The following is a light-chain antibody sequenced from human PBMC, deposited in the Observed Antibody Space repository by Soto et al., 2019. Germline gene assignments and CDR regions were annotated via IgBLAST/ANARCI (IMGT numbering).Light chain of an antibody. CDR1: QSVSSSY. J-gene: IGKJ5*01. CDR2: GAS. Sequence: EGVLTQSPGTLSLSPGERATLSCRASQSVSSSYLAWYQQKPGQAPRLLIYGASTRATGIPDRFSASGSGTDFTLTISGLEPEDFAVYYCQQYGSSLITFGQGTRLE. CDR3: QQYGSSLIT. V-gene: IGKV3-20*01.